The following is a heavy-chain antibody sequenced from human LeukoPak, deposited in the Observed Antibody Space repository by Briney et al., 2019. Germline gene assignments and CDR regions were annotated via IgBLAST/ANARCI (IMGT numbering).Heavy chain of an antibody. CDR3: AKGDFWNGLGEYFLY. CDR2: ISHDGSNQ. J-gene: IGHJ1*01. CDR1: GFSFSTYG. D-gene: IGHD3-3*01. V-gene: IGHV3-33*05. Sequence: PGGSLRLSCAASGFSFSTYGMFWVRQAPGKGLEWVGVISHDGSNQYYADSVKGRFTISRDNSKNTLYLQMDSLRAEDTAVYYCAKGDFWNGLGEYFLYWGQGILVTVSS.